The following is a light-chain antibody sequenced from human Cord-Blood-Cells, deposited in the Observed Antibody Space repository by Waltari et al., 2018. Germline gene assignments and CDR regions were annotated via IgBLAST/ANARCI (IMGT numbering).Light chain of an antibody. CDR2: EVS. V-gene: IGLV2-8*01. CDR1: SSDVGGYNY. Sequence: QSALTQPPSASGSPGQSVTISCTGTSSDVGGYNYVSWYQQHPGKAPTLMIYEVSKRPSGVPDRFSGSKSGNTASLTVAGLQAEDGADYYCSAYAGSNILYVFGTGTKVTVL. J-gene: IGLJ1*01. CDR3: SAYAGSNILYV.